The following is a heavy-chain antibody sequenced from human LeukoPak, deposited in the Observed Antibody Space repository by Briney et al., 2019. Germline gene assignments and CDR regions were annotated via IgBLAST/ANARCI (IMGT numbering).Heavy chain of an antibody. CDR2: ISSSSSYI. Sequence: PGGSLRLSCAASGFTFSGYTMNWVRQAPGKGLEWVSSISSSSSYIYFAASVKGRFTISRDNAKNSLYLQMNSLRAEDTAVYYCARRYCSSTSCLIDYWGQGTLVTASS. CDR3: ARRYCSSTSCLIDY. J-gene: IGHJ4*02. CDR1: GFTFSGYT. V-gene: IGHV3-21*01. D-gene: IGHD2-2*01.